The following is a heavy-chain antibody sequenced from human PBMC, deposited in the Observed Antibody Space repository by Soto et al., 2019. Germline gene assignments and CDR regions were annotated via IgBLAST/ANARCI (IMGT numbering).Heavy chain of an antibody. V-gene: IGHV3-23*01. D-gene: IGHD4-17*01. CDR1: GFTFSSYA. CDR3: AKVESQDYGPNWFDP. Sequence: EVQLLESGGGLVQPGGSLRLSCAASGFTFSSYAMSWVRQAPGKGLEWVSAISGSGGSTYYADSVKGRFTISRDNSKNMLYLQMNSLGAAGTAVYYCAKVESQDYGPNWFDPWGQGPLVTVSS. J-gene: IGHJ5*02. CDR2: ISGSGGST.